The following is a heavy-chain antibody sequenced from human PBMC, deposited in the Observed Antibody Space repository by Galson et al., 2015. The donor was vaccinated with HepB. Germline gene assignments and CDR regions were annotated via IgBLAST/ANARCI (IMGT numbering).Heavy chain of an antibody. J-gene: IGHJ5*02. CDR1: GFTFSSYS. Sequence: SLRLSCAASGFTFSSYSMNWVHQAPGKGLEWVSSISSSSSYIYYADSVKGRFTISRDNAKNSLYLQMNSLRAEDTAVYYCARDARQWQAGWFDPWGQGTLVTVSS. CDR2: ISSSSSYI. V-gene: IGHV3-21*01. D-gene: IGHD6-19*01. CDR3: ARDARQWQAGWFDP.